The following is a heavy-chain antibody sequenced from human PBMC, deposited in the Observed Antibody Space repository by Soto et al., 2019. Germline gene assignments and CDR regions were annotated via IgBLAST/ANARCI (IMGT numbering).Heavy chain of an antibody. Sequence: QVQLQESGPGLVKPSETLSLTCTVSGGSISSNYWSWIRQPPGKGLEWIGYIYYSGSTNYNPSLKSRGTISVDTCKNQFSLTLSSVTAADTAVYYCARGGDWRYFDHWGQGTLVTVSS. CDR2: IYYSGST. V-gene: IGHV4-59*01. CDR3: ARGGDWRYFDH. CDR1: GGSISSNY. J-gene: IGHJ4*02. D-gene: IGHD2-21*02.